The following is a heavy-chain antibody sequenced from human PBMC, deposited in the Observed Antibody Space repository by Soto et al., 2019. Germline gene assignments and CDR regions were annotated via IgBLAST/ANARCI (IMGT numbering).Heavy chain of an antibody. Sequence: QVQLQESGPGLVKPSQTLSLTCTVSGGSISSSGYYWSWIRQHLGKGLEWIGYIYDSGSTYYNPSLKSRVTISVDTSKNQFSLKLSSVTAADTAVYYCAREEGGGYDHRWFDPWGQGTLVTVSS. CDR2: IYDSGST. V-gene: IGHV4-31*03. D-gene: IGHD5-12*01. CDR3: AREEGGGYDHRWFDP. CDR1: GGSISSSGYY. J-gene: IGHJ5*02.